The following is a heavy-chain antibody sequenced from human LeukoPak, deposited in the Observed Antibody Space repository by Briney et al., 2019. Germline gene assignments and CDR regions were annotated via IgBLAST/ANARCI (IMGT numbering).Heavy chain of an antibody. J-gene: IGHJ4*02. CDR3: ARLWGNILTGYYLYYFDY. Sequence: GESLKISCKGSGYSFTSYWIGWVRQMPGKGLEWMGIIYPGDSDTRYSPSFQGQVTISADKSISTAYLQWSSLKASDTAMYYCARLWGNILTGYYLYYFDYWGQGTLVTVSS. CDR1: GYSFTSYW. CDR2: IYPGDSDT. D-gene: IGHD3-9*01. V-gene: IGHV5-51*01.